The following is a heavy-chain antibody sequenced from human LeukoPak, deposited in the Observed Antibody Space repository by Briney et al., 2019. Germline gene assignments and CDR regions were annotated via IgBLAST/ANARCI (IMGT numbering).Heavy chain of an antibody. CDR3: ARPSGSYVYYFDY. D-gene: IGHD1-26*01. V-gene: IGHV5-51*01. J-gene: IGHJ4*02. CDR2: IYPGDSDT. Sequence: GESLQISCKGSGYSFTSYWIGWVRQMPGKGLEWMGLIYPGDSDTRYSPSFQGQVTISADKSISTAYLQWSSLKASDTAMYYCARPSGSYVYYFDYWGQGTLVTVSS. CDR1: GYSFTSYW.